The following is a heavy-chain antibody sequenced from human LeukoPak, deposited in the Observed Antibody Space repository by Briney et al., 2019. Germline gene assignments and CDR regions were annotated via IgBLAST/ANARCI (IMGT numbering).Heavy chain of an antibody. CDR1: GYTFTGYY. V-gene: IGHV1-2*02. CDR3: ARGIASIAAAGTGYYYNMDV. J-gene: IGHJ6*03. Sequence: ASVNVSCKASGYTFTGYYMQWVRQAPGQGLEWMGWINPNSGGTNYAQKFQGRVTMTRDTSISTAYMELSRLRSDDTAVYYCARGIASIAAAGTGYYYNMDVWGKGTTVTVSS. D-gene: IGHD6-13*01. CDR2: INPNSGGT.